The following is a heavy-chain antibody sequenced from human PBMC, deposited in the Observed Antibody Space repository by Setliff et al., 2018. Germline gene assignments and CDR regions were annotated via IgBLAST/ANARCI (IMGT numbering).Heavy chain of an antibody. D-gene: IGHD3-3*01. J-gene: IGHJ6*04. CDR3: ARSYNFWSGPALDV. V-gene: IGHV4-39*01. CDR2: IYYSGTT. CDR1: GGSVSSSSYY. Sequence: PSETLSLTCTVSGGSVSSSSYYWGWIRQPPGKGLEWIGTIYYSGTTYYSPSLKSRVTISVDTSKNQFSLRLSSVTAADTAVYYCARSYNFWSGPALDVWGKGTTVTVSS.